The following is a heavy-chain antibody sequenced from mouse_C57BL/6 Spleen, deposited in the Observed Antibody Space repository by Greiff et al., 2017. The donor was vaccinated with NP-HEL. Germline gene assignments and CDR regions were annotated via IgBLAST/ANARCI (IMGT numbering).Heavy chain of an antibody. Sequence: QVQLQQPGAELVKPGASVKMSCKASGYTFTSYWITWVKQRPGQGLEWIGDIYPGSGSTNYNEKFKSKATLTVDTSSSTAYMQLSNLTSEDSAVYYCARGLYDGYYRGYFDYWGQGTTLTVSS. CDR3: ARGLYDGYYRGYFDY. CDR1: GYTFTSYW. J-gene: IGHJ2*01. D-gene: IGHD2-3*01. CDR2: IYPGSGST. V-gene: IGHV1-55*01.